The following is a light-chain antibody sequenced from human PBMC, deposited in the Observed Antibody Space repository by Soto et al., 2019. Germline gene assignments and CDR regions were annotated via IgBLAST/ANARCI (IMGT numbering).Light chain of an antibody. CDR2: TAS. CDR3: QQSYNTPPWT. Sequence: DIQMTQSPSSLSASVGDRVTITCRASQSISYFLNWYQQKPGKAPKLLIYTASNLQSGVPSRFSGSGSGTDFTLTISSLQPEDSATYFCQQSYNTPPWTFGQGTKVDIK. V-gene: IGKV1-39*01. J-gene: IGKJ1*01. CDR1: QSISYF.